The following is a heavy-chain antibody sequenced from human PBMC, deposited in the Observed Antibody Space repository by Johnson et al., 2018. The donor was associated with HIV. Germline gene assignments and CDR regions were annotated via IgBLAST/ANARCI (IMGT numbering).Heavy chain of an antibody. V-gene: IGHV3-30*04. CDR3: AKVRRGSSWYIAFDI. Sequence: QVQLVESGGGVVQPGTSPRLACAASGFTFSSYPMHWVRQAPGKGLEWVAVISYDGLNKYYADSVKGRFTISRDNSKNTLYLQMNSLRAEDTAVYYCAKVRRGSSWYIAFDIW. D-gene: IGHD6-13*01. J-gene: IGHJ3*02. CDR1: GFTFSSYP. CDR2: ISYDGLNK.